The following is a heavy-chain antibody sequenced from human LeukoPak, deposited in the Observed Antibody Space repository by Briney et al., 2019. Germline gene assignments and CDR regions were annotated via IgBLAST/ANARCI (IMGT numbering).Heavy chain of an antibody. D-gene: IGHD3-10*01. CDR3: ARDGFGFGESGPYYYYYGMDV. J-gene: IGHJ6*02. CDR2: ISSSGSTI. CDR1: GFTFSDYY. V-gene: IGHV3-11*01. Sequence: GGSLRLSCAASGFTFSDYYMSWIRQAPGKGLEWVSYISSSGSTIYYADSVKGRFTISRDNAKNSLYLQMNSLRAEDTAVYYCARDGFGFGESGPYYYYYGMDVWGQGTTVTVSS.